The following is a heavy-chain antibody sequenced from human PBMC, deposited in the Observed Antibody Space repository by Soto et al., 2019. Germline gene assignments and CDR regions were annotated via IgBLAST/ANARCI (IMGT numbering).Heavy chain of an antibody. J-gene: IGHJ4*02. V-gene: IGHV3-30*18. CDR2: ISYEGSNK. Sequence: QVQLVESGGGVVQPGRSLRLSCAASGFTFSSYGMHWVRQAPGKGLEWVAVISYEGSNKYYADSVKGRFTISRDNSKNTLYLQMNSLRAEDTAVYYCAKGPRGSYSEDPPHFDYWGQGTLVTVSS. D-gene: IGHD1-26*01. CDR1: GFTFSSYG. CDR3: AKGPRGSYSEDPPHFDY.